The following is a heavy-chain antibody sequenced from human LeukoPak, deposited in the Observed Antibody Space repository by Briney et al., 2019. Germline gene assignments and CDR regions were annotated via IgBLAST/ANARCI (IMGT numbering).Heavy chain of an antibody. CDR3: ARDDTGDTMNAFDI. CDR2: INPNGGET. Sequence: ASVKVSCKASGYTFTGYYMHWVRQAPGQGLEWMGWINPNGGETKYAQKFQGRVTMTRDTSITTAYMELSRLRFDDTAVYYCARDDTGDTMNAFDIWGQGTMVTVSS. J-gene: IGHJ3*02. V-gene: IGHV1-2*02. CDR1: GYTFTGYY. D-gene: IGHD7-27*01.